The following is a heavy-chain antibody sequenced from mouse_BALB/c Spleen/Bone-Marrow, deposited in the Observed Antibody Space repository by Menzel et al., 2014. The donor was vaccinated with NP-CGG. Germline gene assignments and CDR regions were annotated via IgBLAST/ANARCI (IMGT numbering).Heavy chain of an antibody. CDR1: GFTFSNYW. V-gene: IGHV6-6*02. J-gene: IGHJ3*01. CDR3: TTGFAY. CDR2: IRLKSNNYAT. Sequence: EVQLVESGGGLVQPGGSIKLSCVASGFTFSNYWMNWVRQSPEKGLEWVAEIRLKSNNYATHYAESVKGRFTISRDDSKSSVYLQMNNSRAEDTGTYYCTTGFAYWGQGTLVTVSA.